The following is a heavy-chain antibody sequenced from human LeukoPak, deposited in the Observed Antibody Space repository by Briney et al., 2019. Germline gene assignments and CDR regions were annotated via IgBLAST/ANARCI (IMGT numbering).Heavy chain of an antibody. D-gene: IGHD3-3*01. CDR1: GYTFTCYY. CDR3: ASRTEYFYPVPDPIRPSPEHDY. J-gene: IGHJ4*02. Sequence: ASVKVSCKASGYTFTCYYMHWVRQAPGQGLEWMGWINPNSGGTNYAQKFQGRVTMTRDTSISTAYMELSRLRSDDTAVYYCASRTEYFYPVPDPIRPSPEHDYWGQGTLVTVSS. CDR2: INPNSGGT. V-gene: IGHV1-2*02.